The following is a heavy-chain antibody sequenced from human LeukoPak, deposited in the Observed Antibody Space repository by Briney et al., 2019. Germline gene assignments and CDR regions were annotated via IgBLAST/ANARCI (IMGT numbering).Heavy chain of an antibody. J-gene: IGHJ4*02. V-gene: IGHV3-11*03. CDR2: ISSSSTYT. Sequence: GGSLRLSCAASGFTFSDYYMSWIRQAPGKGLEWISYISSSSTYTNYADSVKGRFTISRDNAKNSLYLQMNSLRAEDTAVYYCASPAAGTYFHCWGQGTLVTVSS. CDR1: GFTFSDYY. CDR3: ASPAAGTYFHC. D-gene: IGHD6-13*01.